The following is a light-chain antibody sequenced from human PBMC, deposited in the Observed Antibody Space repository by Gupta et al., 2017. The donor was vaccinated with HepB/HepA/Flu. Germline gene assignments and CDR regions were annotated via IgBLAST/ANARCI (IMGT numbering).Light chain of an antibody. CDR2: KDK. J-gene: IGLJ1*01. V-gene: IGLV3-1*01. Sequence: SSALTQPPSVSVSPGQTANIPCSGDKLGTKFVSGYQQKPGRSPVLVIYKDKKRPAGIPDRFSGSNSGNTATLTISGTQATDEDDYYCQTWDADTGVFGAGTRVTVL. CDR1: KLGTKF. CDR3: QTWDADTGV.